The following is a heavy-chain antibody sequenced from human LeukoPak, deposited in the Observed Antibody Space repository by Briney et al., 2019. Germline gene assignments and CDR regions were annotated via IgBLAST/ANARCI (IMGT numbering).Heavy chain of an antibody. Sequence: GGSLRLSCAASGFTFSSYAMSWVRQAPGKGLEWVSAISGSGGSTYYADSVEGRFTISRDNSKNTLYLQMNSLRAEDTAVYYCAKDNYDSSGYYSGDYWGQGTLVTVSS. V-gene: IGHV3-23*01. CDR1: GFTFSSYA. CDR2: ISGSGGST. J-gene: IGHJ4*02. CDR3: AKDNYDSSGYYSGDY. D-gene: IGHD3-22*01.